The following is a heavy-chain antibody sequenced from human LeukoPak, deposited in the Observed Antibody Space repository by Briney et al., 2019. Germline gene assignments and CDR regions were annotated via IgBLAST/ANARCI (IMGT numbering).Heavy chain of an antibody. D-gene: IGHD3-22*01. J-gene: IGHJ4*02. CDR1: GGSISSSSYY. CDR3: ASGDSSGYYQYYFDY. CDR2: IYYSGST. Sequence: PSETLSLTCTVSGGSISSSSYYWGWIRQPPGKGLEWLGSIYYSGSTYYNPSLKSRVTISVDTSKNQFSLKLSSVTAADTAVYYCASGDSSGYYQYYFDYWGQGTLVTVSS. V-gene: IGHV4-39*01.